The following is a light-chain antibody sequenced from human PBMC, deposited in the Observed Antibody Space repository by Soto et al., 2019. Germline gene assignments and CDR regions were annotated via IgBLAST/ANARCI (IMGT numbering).Light chain of an antibody. V-gene: IGLV1-40*01. CDR2: ANN. CDR1: SSNIGAHYG. CDR3: QSFDDRMGAHVV. J-gene: IGLJ2*01. Sequence: QSVLTQPPSVSGAPGQRVTISCTGSSSNIGAHYGVHWYQQLPGTAPKLLIYANNNRPSGVPERFSGSKSDTTASLAITGLRAEDEGDYYCQSFDDRMGAHVVFGGGTKLTVL.